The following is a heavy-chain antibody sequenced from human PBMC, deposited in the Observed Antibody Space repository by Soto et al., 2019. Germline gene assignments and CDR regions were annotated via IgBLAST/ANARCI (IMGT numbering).Heavy chain of an antibody. J-gene: IGHJ6*02. V-gene: IGHV4-39*01. CDR1: GDSIRDSSFY. D-gene: IGHD4-17*01. CDR2: IYYKGYT. Sequence: QMQLQESGPGLVKPSETLSLTCTSSGDSIRDSSFYWAWIRQSPGKGLEWIGSIYYKGYTKYNPSPETRVTISIDTSRNQFSLRLTSVTAADTAIYFCARHPDYGGNYYYYGLDVWGPGTTVIVSS. CDR3: ARHPDYGGNYYYYGLDV.